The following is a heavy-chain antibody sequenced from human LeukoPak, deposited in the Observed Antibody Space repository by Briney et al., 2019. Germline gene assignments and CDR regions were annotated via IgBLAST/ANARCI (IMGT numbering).Heavy chain of an antibody. D-gene: IGHD3-22*01. Sequence: ASVKVSRKASGYTFTGYYMHWVRQAPGQGLEWMGWINPNSGGTNYAQKFQGRVTMTRDTSISTAYMDLSRLRSDDTAVYYCAREAYYYDSSDYYQGDAFDIWGQGTMVTVSS. V-gene: IGHV1-2*02. J-gene: IGHJ3*02. CDR1: GYTFTGYY. CDR3: AREAYYYDSSDYYQGDAFDI. CDR2: INPNSGGT.